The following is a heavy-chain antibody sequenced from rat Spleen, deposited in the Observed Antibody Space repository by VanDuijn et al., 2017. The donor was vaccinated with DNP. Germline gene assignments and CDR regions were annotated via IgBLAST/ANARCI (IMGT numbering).Heavy chain of an antibody. CDR3: ARRTTTCFDY. Sequence: EVQLVESGGGLVRPGRSLKLSCAASGFTLSNYDMAWVRQAPTKGLEWVASITTSGGSTYYRDSVKGRFTVSRDNAKSTLYLQMDSLRSEDTATYYCARRTTTCFDYWGQGVLVPVSS. CDR2: ITTSGGST. V-gene: IGHV5S23*01. D-gene: IGHD1-10*01. J-gene: IGHJ2*01. CDR1: GFTLSNYD.